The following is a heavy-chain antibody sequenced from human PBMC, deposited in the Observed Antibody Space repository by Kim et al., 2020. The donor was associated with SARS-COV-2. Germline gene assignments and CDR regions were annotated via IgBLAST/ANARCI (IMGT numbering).Heavy chain of an antibody. CDR3: AKVSSYYDFWSGYYTGQWLDH. CDR1: GFPFSRYA. V-gene: IGHV3-30*18. Sequence: GGSLRLSCAASGFPFSRYAMHWVRQAPGKGLEWVAVISYDGSNKYYADSVKGQFTISRDNYKNTLYLQTNSLRAEDTAVYYCAKVSSYYDFWSGYYTGQWLDHWGQGTLVTVSS. J-gene: IGHJ4*02. CDR2: ISYDGSNK. D-gene: IGHD3-3*01.